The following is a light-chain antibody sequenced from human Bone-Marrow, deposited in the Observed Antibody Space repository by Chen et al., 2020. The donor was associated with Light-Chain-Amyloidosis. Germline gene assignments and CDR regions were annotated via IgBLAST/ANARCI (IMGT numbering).Light chain of an antibody. J-gene: IGKJ2*01. V-gene: IGKV1-12*01. Sequence: DIQMTQSPSSVSASVGDRVTILCRASQTVSIWVTWYQQKPGQAPKVLIHGGSKLQTGVPPRFSGSGSGTEFTLTISRLQPEDFATYYCQQANSLPYTFGQGTRLEV. CDR3: QQANSLPYT. CDR1: QTVSIW. CDR2: GGS.